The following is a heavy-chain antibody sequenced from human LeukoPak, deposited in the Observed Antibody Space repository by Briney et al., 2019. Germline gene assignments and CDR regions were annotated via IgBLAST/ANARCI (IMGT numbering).Heavy chain of an antibody. J-gene: IGHJ3*01. CDR2: IKHDGSER. Sequence: GGSLRLSCAASGFTFSIYWVNWVRQTPGKGLEWVAIIKHDGSERFYVDSVKGRFTVSRDNAKNSLYLQMNSLRAEDSAVYYCARDAQGTTGLAFDLWGQGTMVTVSS. V-gene: IGHV3-7*01. CDR3: ARDAQGTTGLAFDL. CDR1: GFTFSIYW. D-gene: IGHD2-8*02.